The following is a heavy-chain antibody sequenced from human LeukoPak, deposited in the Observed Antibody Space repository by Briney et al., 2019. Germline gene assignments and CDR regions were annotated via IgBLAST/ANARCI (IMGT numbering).Heavy chain of an antibody. CDR2: INHSGST. CDR1: GGSFSGYY. J-gene: IGHJ6*03. V-gene: IGHV4-34*01. D-gene: IGHD2-2*02. CDR3: ARGRRLCSSTSCYTALDYYYYMDV. Sequence: KPSETLSLTCAVYGGSFSGYYWSWIRQSPGKGLEWIGEINHSGSTNYNPSLKSRVTISVDTSKNQFSLKLSSVTAADTAVYYCARGRRLCSSTSCYTALDYYYYMDVWGKGTTVTVSS.